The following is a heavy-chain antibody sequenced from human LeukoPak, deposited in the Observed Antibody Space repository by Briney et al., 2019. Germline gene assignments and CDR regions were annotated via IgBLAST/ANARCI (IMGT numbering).Heavy chain of an antibody. CDR1: GFIFSDYY. D-gene: IGHD4-17*01. V-gene: IGHV3-11*04. Sequence: PGGSLRLSCAASGFIFSDYYMSWIRQAPGKGLEWVSYISGSGTTIYYADSVKGRFTISRDNAKNSLYLQMNSLRDEDTAVYYCARPTYGDYGMDVWGQGTTVTVSS. J-gene: IGHJ6*02. CDR2: ISGSGTTI. CDR3: ARPTYGDYGMDV.